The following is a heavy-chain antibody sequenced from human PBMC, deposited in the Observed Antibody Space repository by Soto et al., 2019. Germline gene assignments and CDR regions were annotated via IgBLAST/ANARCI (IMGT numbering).Heavy chain of an antibody. Sequence: GASVKVSCKASGGTFSSYAISWVRQAPGQGLEWMGGIIPIFGTANYAQKFQGRVTITADESTSTAYMELSSLRSEDTAVYYCARDFVYYDSSAILPSGSWGQGTLVTVSS. J-gene: IGHJ4*02. D-gene: IGHD3-22*01. CDR1: GGTFSSYA. V-gene: IGHV1-69*13. CDR2: IIPIFGTA. CDR3: ARDFVYYDSSAILPSGS.